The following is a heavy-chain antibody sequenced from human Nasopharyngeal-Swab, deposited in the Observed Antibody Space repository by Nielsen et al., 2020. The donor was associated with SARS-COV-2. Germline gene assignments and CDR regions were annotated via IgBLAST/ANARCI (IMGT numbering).Heavy chain of an antibody. J-gene: IGHJ4*02. Sequence: WLRQSPGKGLEWVSVVYSGGSTYYADSVKGRFTISRDNSKNTLYLQMNSLRAEDTAVYYCARDQYGDYGDYWGQGTLVTVSS. V-gene: IGHV3-53*01. D-gene: IGHD4-17*01. CDR3: ARDQYGDYGDY. CDR2: VYSGGST.